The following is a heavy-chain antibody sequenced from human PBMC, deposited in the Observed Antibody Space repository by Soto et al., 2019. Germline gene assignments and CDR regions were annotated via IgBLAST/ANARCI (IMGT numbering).Heavy chain of an antibody. CDR1: GGSFIGYF. D-gene: IGHD3-10*01. CDR2: ISHSGST. CDR3: ARGSPPLYYYGSGSYYRLPFDY. J-gene: IGHJ4*02. V-gene: IGHV4-34*01. Sequence: PSETLSLTCAVYGGSFIGYFWSWIRQPPWKGLEWIGEISHSGSTDYNPALKSRVTISVDTSKNQFSLKLSSVTAADTAVYYCARGSPPLYYYGSGSYYRLPFDYWGQGTLVTVSS.